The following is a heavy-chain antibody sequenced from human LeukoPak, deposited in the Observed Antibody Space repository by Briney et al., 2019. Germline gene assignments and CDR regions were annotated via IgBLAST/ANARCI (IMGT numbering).Heavy chain of an antibody. CDR3: ARSRDGYFPREY. CDR1: GGSISSYY. V-gene: IGHV4-59*12. CDR2: IYYSGST. J-gene: IGHJ4*02. D-gene: IGHD5-24*01. Sequence: PSETLSLTCTVSGGSISSYYWSWIRQPPGKGPEWIGYIYYSGSTNNNPTLKSRVTISVDTSKSQFSLELSSVTAADTAVYYCARSRDGYFPREYWGQGTLVTVSS.